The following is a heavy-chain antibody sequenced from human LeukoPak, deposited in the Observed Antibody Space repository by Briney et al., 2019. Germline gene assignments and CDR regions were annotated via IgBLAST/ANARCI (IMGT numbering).Heavy chain of an antibody. J-gene: IGHJ4*02. CDR3: AGVEMAIIRY. D-gene: IGHD5-24*01. V-gene: IGHV4-61*02. CDR1: GGSISSGSYY. Sequence: PSETLSLTCTVSGGSISSGSYYWSWIRQPAGKGLEWIGRIYTSGSTNYNPSLKSRVTISVDTSKNQFSLKLSSVTAADTAVYYCAGVEMAIIRYWGQGTLVTVSS. CDR2: IYTSGST.